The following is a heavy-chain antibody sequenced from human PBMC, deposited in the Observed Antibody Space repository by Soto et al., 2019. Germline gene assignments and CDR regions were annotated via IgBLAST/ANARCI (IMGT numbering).Heavy chain of an antibody. J-gene: IGHJ4*02. V-gene: IGHV1-58*02. CDR1: GFTFTSCA. D-gene: IGHD5-12*01. CDR2: IVVYNGNT. Sequence: SVKVSCKASGFTFTSCAMQWVRQARGQRLEWMGWIVVYNGNTNYAQKFQERVTMTTDTSTSTAYMELRSLRSDDTAVYYCARVRGYSGYDPQRAFDYWGQGTLVTVSS. CDR3: ARVRGYSGYDPQRAFDY.